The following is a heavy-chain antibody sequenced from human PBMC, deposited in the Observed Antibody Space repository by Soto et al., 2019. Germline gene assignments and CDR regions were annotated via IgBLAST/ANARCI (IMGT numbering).Heavy chain of an antibody. CDR2: IVPIFGGT. V-gene: IGHV1-69*13. J-gene: IGHJ6*02. D-gene: IGHD3-16*02. CDR1: GGVFRRYA. Sequence: SVKVSCNVAGGVFRRYAISWGLQAPGEGLEGLGGIVPIFGGTNYSQKFEGRGTIVSDESTSTAYMDRSSLLSDDTAVYYCAGPDEGSYHSNHHYYYVLDVWGQGTTVTVSS. CDR3: AGPDEGSYHSNHHYYYVLDV.